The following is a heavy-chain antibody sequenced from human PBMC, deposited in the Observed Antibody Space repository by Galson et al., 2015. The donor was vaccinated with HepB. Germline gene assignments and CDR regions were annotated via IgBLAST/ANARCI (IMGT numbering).Heavy chain of an antibody. J-gene: IGHJ4*01. CDR3: AKGPLYNYVYLDY. Sequence: SLRLSCAASGFRFSNYGMIWIRQAPGKGLQWVAAISYEGSRKYYADSVKGRFTIFRDNSNNTLYLEMDSLRPEDTAIYYCAKGPLYNYVYLDYWGHGILVTVSS. V-gene: IGHV3-30*18. CDR2: ISYEGSRK. D-gene: IGHD3-16*01. CDR1: GFRFSNYG.